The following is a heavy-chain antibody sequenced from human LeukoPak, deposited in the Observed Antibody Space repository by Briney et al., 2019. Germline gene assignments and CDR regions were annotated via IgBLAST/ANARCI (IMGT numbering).Heavy chain of an antibody. CDR3: ARGESLVRGVIDY. Sequence: GESLKISYKGSGYSFSTNWIAWVRQTPGRGLEWMGIIYPADFDTRYSPSFQGQVTISVDKSINTAYLQWSSLKASDTAMYYCARGESLVRGVIDYWGQGTLVTVSS. CDR1: GYSFSTNW. D-gene: IGHD3-10*01. J-gene: IGHJ4*02. V-gene: IGHV5-51*01. CDR2: IYPADFDT.